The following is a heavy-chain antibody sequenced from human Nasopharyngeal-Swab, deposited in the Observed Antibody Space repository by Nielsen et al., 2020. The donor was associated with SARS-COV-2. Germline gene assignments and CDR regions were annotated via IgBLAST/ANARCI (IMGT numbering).Heavy chain of an antibody. CDR1: GGSFSGYY. D-gene: IGHD3-22*01. Sequence: SETLSLTCAVYGGSFSGYYWGWIRQPPGKGLEWIGSIYHSGSTYYNPSLKSRVTISVDTSKNQFSLKLSSVTAADTAVYYCANYYDSSGYFVYWGQGTLVTVSS. CDR2: IYHSGST. V-gene: IGHV4-38-2*01. CDR3: ANYYDSSGYFVY. J-gene: IGHJ4*02.